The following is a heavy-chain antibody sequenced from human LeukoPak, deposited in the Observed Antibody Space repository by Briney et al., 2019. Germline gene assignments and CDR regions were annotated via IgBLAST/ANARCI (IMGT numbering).Heavy chain of an antibody. D-gene: IGHD3-22*01. J-gene: IGHJ4*02. CDR2: IRYDGSNK. CDR1: GFTFSSYG. Sequence: QPGGSLRLSCAASGFTFSSYGMHWVRQAPGKGLEWVAFIRYDGSNKYYADSVKGRFTISRDNSKNTLYLQMNSLRAEDTAVYYCAKERITMIVAFRNLLWATRNPRYDYWGQGTLVTVSS. CDR3: AKERITMIVAFRNLLWATRNPRYDY. V-gene: IGHV3-30*02.